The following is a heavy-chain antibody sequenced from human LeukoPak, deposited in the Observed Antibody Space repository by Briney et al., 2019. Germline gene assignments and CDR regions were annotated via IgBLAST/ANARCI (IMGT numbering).Heavy chain of an antibody. CDR1: GYTFTSYY. CDR3: ARDNSVEDTAWWFDP. V-gene: IGHV1-46*01. Sequence: ASVKVSCKASGYTFTSYYLHWVRQAPGQGLEWMGVINPSAGRTSYAQKFQGRVTMTRDMSTSTVYMELSSLRSEDTAVYYCARDNSVEDTAWWFDPWGQGTLVTVSS. J-gene: IGHJ5*02. D-gene: IGHD4-23*01. CDR2: INPSAGRT.